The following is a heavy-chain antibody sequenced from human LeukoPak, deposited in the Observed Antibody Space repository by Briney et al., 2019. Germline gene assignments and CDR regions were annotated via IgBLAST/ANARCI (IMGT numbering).Heavy chain of an antibody. CDR1: GFTFSNYG. Sequence: GGSLRLSCAASGFTFSNYGMHWVRQAPGKGLEWVTFIRYDGSNKYYADSVKGRFTISRDNSKSTLYLQMDSLRAEDTAVYYCTKVFRYGPWDVFDIWGHGTMVTVSS. CDR3: TKVFRYGPWDVFDI. D-gene: IGHD5-18*01. J-gene: IGHJ3*02. CDR2: IRYDGSNK. V-gene: IGHV3-30*02.